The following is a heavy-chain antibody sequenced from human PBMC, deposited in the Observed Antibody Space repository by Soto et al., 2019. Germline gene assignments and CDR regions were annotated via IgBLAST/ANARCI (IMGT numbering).Heavy chain of an antibody. D-gene: IGHD3-3*01. Sequence: GGSLRLSCAASGFTFSSYGMHWVRQAPGKGLEWVAVIWYDGSNKYYADSVKGRFTISRDNSKNTLYLQMNSLRAEDTAVYYCARVEAVLRFLEWPDPSGYYYGMDVWGQGTTVTVSS. J-gene: IGHJ6*02. CDR3: ARVEAVLRFLEWPDPSGYYYGMDV. CDR1: GFTFSSYG. CDR2: IWYDGSNK. V-gene: IGHV3-33*01.